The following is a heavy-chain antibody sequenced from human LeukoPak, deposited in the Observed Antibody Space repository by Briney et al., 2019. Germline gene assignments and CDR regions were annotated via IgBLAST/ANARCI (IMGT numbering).Heavy chain of an antibody. J-gene: IGHJ2*01. V-gene: IGHV4-34*01. CDR2: ITHSGSP. Sequence: PSETLSLTCGVSSGPFSGYYWRWIRQPPGGGLEWLGEITHSGSPNYNPSLKSRVTISGDTSKKQFSLDLKSVTAADTGVYYCARGVDLWGRGTPVTVSS. CDR1: SGPFSGYY. CDR3: ARGVDL.